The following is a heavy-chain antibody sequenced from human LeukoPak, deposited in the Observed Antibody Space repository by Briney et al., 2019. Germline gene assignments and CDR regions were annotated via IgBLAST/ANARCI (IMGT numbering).Heavy chain of an antibody. CDR2: ISYDGSNK. CDR1: GLTFSGYA. CDR3: AREVVTMEGTNWFDP. D-gene: IGHD3-3*01. Sequence: GGSLRLSCAASGLTFSGYAMHWVRQAPGKGLEWVAVISYDGSNKYYADSVKGRFTISRDNSKNTLYLQMNSLRAEDTAVYYCAREVVTMEGTNWFDPWAQGTLVTVSS. J-gene: IGHJ5*02. V-gene: IGHV3-30-3*01.